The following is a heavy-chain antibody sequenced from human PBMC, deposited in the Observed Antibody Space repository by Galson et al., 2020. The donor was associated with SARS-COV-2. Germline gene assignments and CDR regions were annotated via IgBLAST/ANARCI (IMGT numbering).Heavy chain of an antibody. Sequence: GGSLRLACAATEFAFSNYSIHWVRQAPVKGLAWVSRNQSERSIISYAYSVKRRFTISRDNAKNTLYLQMNSLRSEDTALYYCAGALAIWGQGTLVTVSS. CDR3: AGALAI. CDR2: NQSERSII. V-gene: IGHV3-74*01. J-gene: IGHJ4*02. CDR1: EFAFSNYS.